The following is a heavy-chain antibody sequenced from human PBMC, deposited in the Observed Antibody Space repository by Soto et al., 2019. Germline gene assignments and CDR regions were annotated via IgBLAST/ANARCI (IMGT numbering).Heavy chain of an antibody. CDR2: IYYSGST. V-gene: IGHV4-30-4*01. D-gene: IGHD3-22*01. Sequence: QVQLQESGPGLVKPSQTLSLTCTVSGGSISSGDYYWSWSRQPPGQGLEWIGYIYYSGSTYYNPSLKSRVTISVDTSKHQFSLKLSSVTAADTAVYYCASYYYDSSGYPDDDAFDIWGKGTMVTVSS. J-gene: IGHJ3*02. CDR3: ASYYYDSSGYPDDDAFDI. CDR1: GGSISSGDYY.